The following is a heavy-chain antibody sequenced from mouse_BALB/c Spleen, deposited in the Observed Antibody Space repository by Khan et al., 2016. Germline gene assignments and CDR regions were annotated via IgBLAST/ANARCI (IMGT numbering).Heavy chain of an antibody. CDR3: VRNDGNYEEAWFAY. D-gene: IGHD2-1*01. CDR2: IWGDGSP. V-gene: IGHV2-6-4*01. CDR1: GFSLSRYS. Sequence: QVQLKQSGPGLVAPSQSLSITCTVSGFSLSRYSVHWVRQPPGKGLEWLGMIWGDGSPDYKSDLKSRLSIRKDNSKSQVFLKMSSLQTDDAAMYYCVRNDGNYEEAWFAYWGQGTLVTVSA. J-gene: IGHJ3*01.